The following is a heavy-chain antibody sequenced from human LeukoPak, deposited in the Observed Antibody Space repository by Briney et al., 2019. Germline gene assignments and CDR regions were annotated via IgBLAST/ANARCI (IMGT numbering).Heavy chain of an antibody. Sequence: GRSLRLSCAASGFTFSSYGMHWVRQAPGKGLEWVAAISYDGSNKYYADSVKGRFTISRDNSKNTLYLQMNSLRAEDTAVYYCAKVGAAVPIDYWGQGTLVTVSS. V-gene: IGHV3-30*18. CDR2: ISYDGSNK. J-gene: IGHJ4*02. CDR3: AKVGAAVPIDY. D-gene: IGHD1-26*01. CDR1: GFTFSSYG.